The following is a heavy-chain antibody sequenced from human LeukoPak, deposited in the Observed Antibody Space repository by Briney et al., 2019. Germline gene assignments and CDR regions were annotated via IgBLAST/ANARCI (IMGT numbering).Heavy chain of an antibody. V-gene: IGHV3-23*01. CDR1: GFTFSSYA. CDR2: ISGSGDNI. Sequence: GGSLRLSCAASGFTFSSYAMSWVRQAPGKGLEWVSAISGSGDNIYYADSVKGRFTISRDNSKNTLYLQMNSLRAEDTAVYYCAKDWVVRGVMGAFDIWGQGTMVTVSS. D-gene: IGHD3-10*01. CDR3: AKDWVVRGVMGAFDI. J-gene: IGHJ3*02.